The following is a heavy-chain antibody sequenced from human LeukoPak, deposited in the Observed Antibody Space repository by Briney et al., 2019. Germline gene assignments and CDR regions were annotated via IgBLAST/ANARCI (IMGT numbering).Heavy chain of an antibody. CDR3: ARLTVAGTDSLYYYYYMDV. J-gene: IGHJ6*03. CDR2: INPNSGGT. V-gene: IGHV1-2*02. D-gene: IGHD6-19*01. Sequence: ASVKVSRKASGYTFTGYYMHWVRQAPGQGLEWMGWINPNSGGTNYAQKFQGRVTMTRDTSISTAYMELSRLRSDDTAVYYCARLTVAGTDSLYYYYYMDVWGKGTTVTISS. CDR1: GYTFTGYY.